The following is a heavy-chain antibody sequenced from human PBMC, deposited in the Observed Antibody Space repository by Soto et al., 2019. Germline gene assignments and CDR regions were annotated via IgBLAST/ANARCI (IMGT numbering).Heavy chain of an antibody. CDR3: ARGGYWRFRY. J-gene: IGHJ4*02. D-gene: IGHD3-22*01. V-gene: IGHV4-34*01. CDR1: GGSFSNYA. CDR2: IDHNGKS. Sequence: QVQIQQWGGGLLKPSETLSLSCTGYGGSFSNYAWSWIRQPPGRGLEWIGEIDHNGKSDYNPSLKSRVTIAVDTSKIQFSLKLSSVIGADTAVYLCARGGYWRFRYRGQGALVTVS.